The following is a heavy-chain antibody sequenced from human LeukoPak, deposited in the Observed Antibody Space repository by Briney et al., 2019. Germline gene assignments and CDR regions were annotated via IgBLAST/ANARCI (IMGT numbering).Heavy chain of an antibody. CDR3: AATTVTSWFDP. D-gene: IGHD4-17*01. CDR1: GGSFSAYY. Sequence: SETLSLTCAVSGGSFSAYYWTWIRQPPGKGLEWIGKINHSGSTNYNPSLKSRVTISVDTSKNQFSLKLSSVTAADTAVYYSAATTVTSWFDPWGQGTLVTVSS. J-gene: IGHJ5*02. V-gene: IGHV4-34*01. CDR2: INHSGST.